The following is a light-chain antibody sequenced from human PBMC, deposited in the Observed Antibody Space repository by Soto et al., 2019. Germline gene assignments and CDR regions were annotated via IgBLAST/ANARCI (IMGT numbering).Light chain of an antibody. V-gene: IGKV3-11*01. J-gene: IGKJ1*01. CDR3: QQRSSWPT. CDR1: QSVSSY. Sequence: EIVLTQSPATLSLSPGERATLSCRASQSVSSYLAWYQQKPGQAPRLLIYDAFKRATGVPGRFSGSGSGTDFTLTISSLEPDDCAVYYCQQRSSWPTFGQGTKVDIK. CDR2: DAF.